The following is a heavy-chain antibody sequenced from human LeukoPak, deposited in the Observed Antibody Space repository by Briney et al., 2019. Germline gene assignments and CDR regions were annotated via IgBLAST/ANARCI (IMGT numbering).Heavy chain of an antibody. CDR2: ISGSGGAT. J-gene: IGHJ6*03. Sequence: GGSLRLSCAASGFTFSSFAMGWVRQAPGKGLEWVSAISGSGGATYYADSVKGRFTISRDNSKNTLYLQMNSLRAEDTAVYYCAKVSRGIVAAMDVWGKGTTVTVSS. V-gene: IGHV3-23*01. CDR1: GFTFSSFA. CDR3: AKVSRGIVAAMDV. D-gene: IGHD6-25*01.